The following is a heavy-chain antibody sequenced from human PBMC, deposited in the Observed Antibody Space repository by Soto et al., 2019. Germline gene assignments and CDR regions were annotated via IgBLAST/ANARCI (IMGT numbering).Heavy chain of an antibody. CDR2: VYHNGIM. Sequence: SETLSLTCSVCGYSIRSGYDGGWVRQAPGKGLEWLGSVYHNGIMFHNPSFQSRVTISVDTSKNQFSLNLRSVTAADTAVYYCAALWFGELAFNYWGHGILVTVSS. CDR3: AALWFGELAFNY. V-gene: IGHV4-38-2*02. D-gene: IGHD3-10*01. CDR1: GYSIRSGYD. J-gene: IGHJ4*01.